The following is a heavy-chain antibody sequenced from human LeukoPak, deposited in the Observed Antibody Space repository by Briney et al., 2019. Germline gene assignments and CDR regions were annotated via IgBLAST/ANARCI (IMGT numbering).Heavy chain of an antibody. CDR3: ARDLGEGYYYGMDV. V-gene: IGHV6-1*01. CDR2: TYYRSKWYN. Sequence: SQTLSLTCAISGDSVSSNSAACNWIRQSPSRGLEWLGRTYYRSKWYNDYAVSVRSRIIINPDTSKNQFSLQLNSVTPEDTAVYYCARDLGEGYYYGMDVWGQGTMVTVSS. CDR1: GDSVSSNSAA. D-gene: IGHD3-10*01. J-gene: IGHJ6*02.